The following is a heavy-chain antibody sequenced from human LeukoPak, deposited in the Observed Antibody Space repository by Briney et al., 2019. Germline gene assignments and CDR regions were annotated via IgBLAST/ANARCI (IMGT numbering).Heavy chain of an antibody. D-gene: IGHD2-15*01. CDR2: IYTSGST. CDR1: GGSISSYY. Sequence: SETLSLTCTVSGGSISSYYWSWIRQPAGKGLEWIGRIYTSGSTNYNPSLKSRVTMSVDTSKSQFSLKLSSVTAADTAVYYCARDGCSGGSCPPLYYYYGMDVWGQGTTVTVSS. CDR3: ARDGCSGGSCPPLYYYYGMDV. J-gene: IGHJ6*02. V-gene: IGHV4-4*07.